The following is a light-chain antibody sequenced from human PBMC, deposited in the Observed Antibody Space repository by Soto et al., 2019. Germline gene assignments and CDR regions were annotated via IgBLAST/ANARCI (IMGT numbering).Light chain of an antibody. CDR2: DAF. CDR1: QSVSSS. Sequence: EIVLTQSPATLSLSPGERATLSCRASQSVSSSLAWYQHKPGQAPRLLIYDAFNRATGIPARFSGSGSGTDFTLTISNLEPEDFAVYYCQHRSNGPLTFGGGTKVEIK. V-gene: IGKV3-11*01. CDR3: QHRSNGPLT. J-gene: IGKJ4*01.